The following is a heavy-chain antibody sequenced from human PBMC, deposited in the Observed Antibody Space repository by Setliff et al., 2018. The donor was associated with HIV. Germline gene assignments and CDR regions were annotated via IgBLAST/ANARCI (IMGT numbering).Heavy chain of an antibody. V-gene: IGHV4-61*02. D-gene: IGHD3-10*01. CDR1: GDSISSGSYY. CDR3: ARELLYFGEGAYDP. CDR2: IYTSGTT. J-gene: IGHJ5*02. Sequence: SETLSLTCTVSGDSISSGSYYWSWIRQPADKGLEWIGRIYTSGTTTYNPSVKGRVSISLDTSKNQFYLRLRSVTAADTAVYYCARELLYFGEGAYDPWGQGTLVTVSS.